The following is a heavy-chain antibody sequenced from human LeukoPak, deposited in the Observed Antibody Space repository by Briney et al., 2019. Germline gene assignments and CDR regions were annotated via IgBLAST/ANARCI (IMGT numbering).Heavy chain of an antibody. CDR2: VNPSSSGT. Sequence: SVNLSFNSSGYTVTVYNMHWSWLPPAQGLELMGCVNPSSSGTNYSHKFHGRVSMTRDTSSSKTYMELMRLRSEDKAVYYYDRALCLERLLPDYWGQGTLVTVSS. CDR1: GYTVTVYN. J-gene: IGHJ4*02. V-gene: IGHV1-2*02. CDR3: DRALCLERLLPDY. D-gene: IGHD3-3*01.